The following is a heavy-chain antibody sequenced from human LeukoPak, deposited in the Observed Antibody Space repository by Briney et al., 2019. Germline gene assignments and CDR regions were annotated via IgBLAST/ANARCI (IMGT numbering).Heavy chain of an antibody. CDR3: ARSHSVWTSFDY. D-gene: IGHD3/OR15-3a*01. Sequence: SEPLSLTCTVSRGSISTYYWSWIRQPPGKGLEWIGYIYYSGSTNCNPSLKSRVTISVDTSKNQFSLKLSSVTAADTAVYYCARSHSVWTSFDYWGQGTLVTVSS. J-gene: IGHJ4*02. CDR1: RGSISTYY. V-gene: IGHV4-59*01. CDR2: IYYSGST.